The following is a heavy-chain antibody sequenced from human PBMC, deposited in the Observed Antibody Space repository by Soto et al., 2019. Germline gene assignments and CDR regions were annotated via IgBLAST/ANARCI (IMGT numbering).Heavy chain of an antibody. D-gene: IGHD3-3*01. J-gene: IGHJ6*02. CDR2: ISYDGSNK. CDR1: GFTFSSYG. CDR3: AKDRGRGTIFAVAIREHYGMDV. V-gene: IGHV3-30*18. Sequence: QVQLVESGGGVVQPGRSLRLSCAASGFTFSSYGMHWVRQAPGKGLEWVAVISYDGSNKYYADSVKGRFTISRDNSKNTRDLQMNSLRAEDTAVYYCAKDRGRGTIFAVAIREHYGMDVWGQGTTVTVSS.